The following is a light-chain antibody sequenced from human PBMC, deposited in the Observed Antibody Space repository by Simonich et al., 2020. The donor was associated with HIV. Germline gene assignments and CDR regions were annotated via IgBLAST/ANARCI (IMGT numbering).Light chain of an antibody. CDR1: SSDLGGYNY. J-gene: IGLJ2*01. Sequence: QSALTQPASVSGSPGQSITISCTGTSSDLGGYNYVPWSQRHPGKAPKLLLYDFSKRPSGVANRFSGSKSGNTASLTISGLLAEDEASYFCNSHSSNSNVIFGGGTRVTVL. CDR3: NSHSSNSNVI. V-gene: IGLV2-14*03. CDR2: DFS.